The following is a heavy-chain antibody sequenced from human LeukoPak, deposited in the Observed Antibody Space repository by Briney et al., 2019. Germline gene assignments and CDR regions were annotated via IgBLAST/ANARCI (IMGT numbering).Heavy chain of an antibody. Sequence: SETLSLTCSVSGGSIRSHYWSWIRQAAGKGLEWIGEINHSGSTNYNPSLKSRVTISVDTSKNQFSLKLSSVTAADTAVYYCARGVRRDGYMMSVYYYYGMDFWGQGTTVTVSS. CDR2: INHSGST. CDR3: ARGVRRDGYMMSVYYYYGMDF. J-gene: IGHJ6*02. D-gene: IGHD5-24*01. V-gene: IGHV4-34*01. CDR1: GGSIRSHY.